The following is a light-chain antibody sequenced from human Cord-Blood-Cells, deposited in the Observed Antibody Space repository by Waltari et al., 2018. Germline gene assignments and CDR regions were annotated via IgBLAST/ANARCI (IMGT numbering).Light chain of an antibody. J-gene: IGLJ2*01. CDR2: EDN. CDR1: SGSIASNH. CDR3: QSYDSSNVV. V-gene: IGLV6-57*01. Sequence: NFMLTQPHSVSESPGKTVPISCTRRSGSIASNHVQWYQQRPGSSPTTVIYEDNQRPSGVPDRFSGSIDSSSNSASLTISGLKTEDEADYYCQSYDSSNVVFGGGTKLTVL.